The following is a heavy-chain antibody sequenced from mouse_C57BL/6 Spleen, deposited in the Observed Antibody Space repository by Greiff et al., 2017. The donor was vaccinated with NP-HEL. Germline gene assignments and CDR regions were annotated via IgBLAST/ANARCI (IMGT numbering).Heavy chain of an antibody. CDR3: ARGYYFDY. CDR1: GFTFSDYG. Sequence: DVMLVESGGGLVKPGGSLKLSCAASGFTFSDYGMHWVRQAPEKGLEWIAYISSGSSTIYYADTVKGRFPISRDNAKNTLFLQMTSLRSEDTAMYYCARGYYFDYWGQGTTLTVSS. CDR2: ISSGSSTI. J-gene: IGHJ2*01. V-gene: IGHV5-17*01.